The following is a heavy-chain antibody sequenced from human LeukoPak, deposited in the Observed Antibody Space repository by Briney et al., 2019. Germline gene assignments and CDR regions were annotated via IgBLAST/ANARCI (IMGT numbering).Heavy chain of an antibody. CDR3: AREYYGMDV. CDR1: GGSISGYY. Sequence: SETLSLTCTESGGSISGYYWTLIRQTPPNGLEWIGDVYDSGSTRNNPSLKSRLTISVDTSKNQFSLNLTSVTAADTAVYYCAREYYGMDVWGQGTTVTVSS. J-gene: IGHJ6*02. V-gene: IGHV4-59*01. CDR2: VYDSGST.